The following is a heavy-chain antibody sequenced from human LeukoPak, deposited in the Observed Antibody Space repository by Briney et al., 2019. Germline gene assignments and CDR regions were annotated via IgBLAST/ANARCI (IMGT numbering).Heavy chain of an antibody. CDR2: ISYDGSNK. V-gene: IGHV3-30-3*01. Sequence: GRSLRLSCAASGFTFSSYAMHWVRQAPGKGLEWVAVISYDGSNKYYADSVKGRFTISRDNSKNTLYLQMNSLRAEDTAVYYCAREGVVPYWGQGTLVTVSS. J-gene: IGHJ4*02. CDR1: GFTFSSYA. CDR3: AREGVVPY. D-gene: IGHD2-2*01.